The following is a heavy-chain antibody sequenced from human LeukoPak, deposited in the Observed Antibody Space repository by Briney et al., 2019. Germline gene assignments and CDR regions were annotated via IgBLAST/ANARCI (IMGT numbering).Heavy chain of an antibody. CDR3: AKIVGATFWLDP. Sequence: GGSLRLSCAGSGFTFSSYAMTWVRQSPGKGLEWVAVISYDGPNKYYADSVKGRFTISRDNSKNTLYLQMNSLRAEDTAIYYCAKIVGATFWLDPWGQGTLVTVSS. J-gene: IGHJ5*02. D-gene: IGHD1-26*01. V-gene: IGHV3-30*18. CDR1: GFTFSSYA. CDR2: ISYDGPNK.